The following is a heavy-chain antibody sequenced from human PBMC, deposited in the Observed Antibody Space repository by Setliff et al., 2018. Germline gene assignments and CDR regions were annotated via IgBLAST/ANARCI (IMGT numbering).Heavy chain of an antibody. CDR3: ATSGFCSAGSCYSFDD. V-gene: IGHV4-34*01. J-gene: IGHJ4*02. CDR1: GGGGSFSAYY. CDR2: ISPGGST. Sequence: SETLSLTCGVSGGGGSFSAYYWSWIRQPPGKGLEWIGEISPGGSTIYNPSLRSRVTMSVDTAKNRFSLNLTSVTAADTAVYYCATSGFCSAGSCYSFDDWGQGTLVTVSS. D-gene: IGHD6-19*01.